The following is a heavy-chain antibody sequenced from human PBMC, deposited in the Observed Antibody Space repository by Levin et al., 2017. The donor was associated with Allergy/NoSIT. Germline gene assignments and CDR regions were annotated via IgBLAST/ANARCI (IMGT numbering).Heavy chain of an antibody. CDR1: GGSFSGYY. Sequence: GSLRLSCAVYGGSFSGYYWSWIRQPPGKGLEWIGEINHSGSTNYNPSLKSRVTISVDTSKNQFSLKLSSVTAADTAVYYCARRPRPYSGSYQPGRYFDYWGQGTLVTVSS. J-gene: IGHJ4*02. CDR3: ARRPRPYSGSYQPGRYFDY. CDR2: INHSGST. D-gene: IGHD1-26*01. V-gene: IGHV4-34*01.